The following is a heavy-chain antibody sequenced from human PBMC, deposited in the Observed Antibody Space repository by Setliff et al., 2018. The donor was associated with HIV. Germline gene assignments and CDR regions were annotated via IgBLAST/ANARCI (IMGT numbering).Heavy chain of an antibody. CDR3: ARQGLTMNPGVPAPILYFFDY. V-gene: IGHV4-4*07. Sequence: SETLSLTCTVSGSSISGHFWTWIRQPAGKGLEWIGHIHTSGSTNYNPSLKSRVTISIDTSKNQFSLNLNSVTATDTAVYFCARQGLTMNPGVPAPILYFFDYWGQGILVTVSS. D-gene: IGHD3-10*01. CDR2: IHTSGST. CDR1: GSSISGHF. J-gene: IGHJ4*02.